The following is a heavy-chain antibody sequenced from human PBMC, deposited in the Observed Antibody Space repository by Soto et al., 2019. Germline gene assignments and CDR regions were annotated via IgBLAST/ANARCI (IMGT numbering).Heavy chain of an antibody. CDR1: GGSISKFY. CDR3: FRDGSKTLRDWFDP. Sequence: QVQLQESGPGLVKPSETLSLTCSVSGGSISKFYWSWIRKTAGKVLEWMGRVYATGTTDYNPSLRSRVAMSVDISKKTFSLRLTSVTAADTGVYYCFRDGSKTLRDWFDPWGQGKLVTVSS. J-gene: IGHJ5*02. V-gene: IGHV4-4*07. D-gene: IGHD4-17*01. CDR2: VYATGTT.